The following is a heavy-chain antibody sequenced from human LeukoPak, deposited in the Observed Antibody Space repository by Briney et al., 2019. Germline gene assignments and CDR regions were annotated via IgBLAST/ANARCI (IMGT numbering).Heavy chain of an antibody. J-gene: IGHJ4*02. CDR3: SKWTSGWFEDF. CDR2: ISASDDST. D-gene: IGHD6-19*01. Sequence: PGGSLRLSCAASGFTFSSYAMTWVRQAPGKGLEWVSAISASDDSTFYVDSVRGRFTISRDFSKNTLYLQMNSLRAEDTAVYYFSKWTSGWFEDFWGQGTLVTVS. V-gene: IGHV3-23*01. CDR1: GFTFSSYA.